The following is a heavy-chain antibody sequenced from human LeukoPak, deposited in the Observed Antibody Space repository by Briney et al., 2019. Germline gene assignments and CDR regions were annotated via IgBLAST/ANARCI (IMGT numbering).Heavy chain of an antibody. J-gene: IGHJ4*02. Sequence: SETLSLTCTVSGGSISSYYWSWIRQPPGKGLEWIGYIYYSGSTNYNPSLKSRVTISVDTSKNQFSPKLSSVTAADTAVYYCARHDGGVVPAATGYWGQGTLVTVSS. CDR3: ARHDGGVVPAATGY. CDR1: GGSISSYY. V-gene: IGHV4-59*08. D-gene: IGHD2-2*01. CDR2: IYYSGST.